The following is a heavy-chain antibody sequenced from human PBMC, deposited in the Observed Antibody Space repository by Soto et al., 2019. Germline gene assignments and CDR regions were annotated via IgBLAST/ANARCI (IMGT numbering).Heavy chain of an antibody. V-gene: IGHV1-24*01. CDR2: FDPEDGET. Sequence: ASVKVYCKVSGYTLTELSMHWVRQAPGKGLEWMGGFDPEDGETIYAQKFQGRVTMTEDTSTDTAYMELSSLRSEDTAVYYCATSLMLFTSSSWYDWFDLWGKGILVTLSS. D-gene: IGHD6-13*01. CDR1: GYTLTELS. CDR3: ATSLMLFTSSSWYDWFDL. J-gene: IGHJ5*02.